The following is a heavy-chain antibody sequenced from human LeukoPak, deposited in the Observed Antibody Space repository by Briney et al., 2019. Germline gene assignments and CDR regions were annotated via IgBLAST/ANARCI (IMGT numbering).Heavy chain of an antibody. Sequence: PSETLSLTCTVSGGSISSSSYYWGWIRQPPGKGLEWIGSICYSGSTYYNPSLKSRVTISVDTSKNQFSLKLSSVTAADTAMYYCATPGIATRMFDYWGQGTLVTVSS. CDR3: ATPGIATRMFDY. J-gene: IGHJ4*02. V-gene: IGHV4-39*01. CDR1: GGSISSSSYY. CDR2: ICYSGST. D-gene: IGHD6-6*01.